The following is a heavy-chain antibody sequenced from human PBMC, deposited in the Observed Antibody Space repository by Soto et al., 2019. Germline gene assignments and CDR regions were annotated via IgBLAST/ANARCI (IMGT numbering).Heavy chain of an antibody. J-gene: IGHJ5*02. CDR2: IFSIDEK. CDR3: ASTYSTSWYWFDP. V-gene: IGHV2-26*04. Sequence: QVTVKESGPVLVKPTETLTLTCTVSGFSLSNAGLGVSWIRQPPGKALEWLAHIFSIDEKSYSTSLKSSLTISKDTSKSQVVLIMTNMDPVDTATYYCASTYSTSWYWFDPWGQGTLVTVSS. D-gene: IGHD6-13*01. CDR1: GFSLSNAGLG.